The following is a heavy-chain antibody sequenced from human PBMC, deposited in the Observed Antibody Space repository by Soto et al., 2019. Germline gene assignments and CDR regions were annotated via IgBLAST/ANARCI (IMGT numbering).Heavy chain of an antibody. V-gene: IGHV1-69*01. CDR2: IIPIFGTV. Sequence: QVQLVQSGAEVKKPGSSVKVSCKASGGTFSSYAISWVRQAPGQGLEWMGGIIPIFGTVNYAQKFQGRVTITADESTSTAYMELSSLRSEDTAVYYCALGGRDGYAYRGGFDYWGQGTLVTVSS. CDR3: ALGGRDGYAYRGGFDY. J-gene: IGHJ4*02. D-gene: IGHD5-12*01. CDR1: GGTFSSYA.